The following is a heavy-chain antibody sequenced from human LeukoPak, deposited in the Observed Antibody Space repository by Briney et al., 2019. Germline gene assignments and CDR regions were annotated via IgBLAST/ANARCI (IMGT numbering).Heavy chain of an antibody. CDR2: INPNSGGT. V-gene: IGHV1-2*02. D-gene: IGHD2-15*01. CDR1: GYTFTDYY. J-gene: IGHJ4*02. CDR3: ARVGTSEYCSRGSCYSDC. Sequence: ASVKLSCKTSGYTFTDYYIHWVRQAPGQGLEWMGWINPNSGGTNYVQNFQGRVTMTRDTSITTAYMELSRLRSNDTAVYYCARVGTSEYCSRGSCYSDCWGQGSMVTVSS.